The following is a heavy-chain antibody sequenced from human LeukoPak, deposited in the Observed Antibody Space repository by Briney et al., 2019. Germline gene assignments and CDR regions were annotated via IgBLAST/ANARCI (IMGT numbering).Heavy chain of an antibody. D-gene: IGHD5-18*01. CDR1: GFTFSSYA. Sequence: GGSLRLSCAASGFTFSSYAMSWVRQAPGKGLEWVSAISGSGGSTYYADSVKGRFTISRDNSKNTLYLQMNSPRAEDTAVYYCAKSSPGYSDGDDSGYWGQETLVTVSS. CDR3: AKSSPGYSDGDDSGY. CDR2: ISGSGGST. J-gene: IGHJ4*02. V-gene: IGHV3-23*01.